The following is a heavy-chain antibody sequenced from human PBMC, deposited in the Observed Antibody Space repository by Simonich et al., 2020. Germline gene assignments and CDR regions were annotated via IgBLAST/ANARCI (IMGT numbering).Heavy chain of an antibody. CDR2: IWYDGSNK. CDR3: ARERAAAGEAFDY. D-gene: IGHD6-13*01. V-gene: IGHV3-33*01. Sequence: QVQLVESGGGVVQPGRSLRLSCAASGFTFSSYGMHWVRQAQGRGLGGVAVIWYDGSNKYYADSVKGRFTISRDNSKNTLYLQMNSLRAEDTAVYYCARERAAAGEAFDYWGQGTLVTVSS. CDR1: GFTFSSYG. J-gene: IGHJ4*02.